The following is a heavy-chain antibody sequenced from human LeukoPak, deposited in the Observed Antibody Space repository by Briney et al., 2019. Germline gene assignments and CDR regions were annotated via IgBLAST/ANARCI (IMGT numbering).Heavy chain of an antibody. V-gene: IGHV3-66*01. CDR2: IYSGGST. CDR3: ARDGDYGGNSEAFDI. J-gene: IGHJ3*02. CDR1: GFTVSSNY. Sequence: PGGSLRLSCAASGFTVSSNYMSWVRQAPGKGLEWVSVIYSGGSTHYADSVKGRFTISRDNSKNTLYLQMNSLRAEDTAAYYCARDGDYGGNSEAFDIWGQGTMVTVSS. D-gene: IGHD4-23*01.